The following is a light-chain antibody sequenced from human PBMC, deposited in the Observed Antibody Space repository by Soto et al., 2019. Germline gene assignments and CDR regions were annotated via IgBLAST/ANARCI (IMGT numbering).Light chain of an antibody. CDR2: GNS. CDR1: SSNIGAGYD. J-gene: IGLJ3*02. V-gene: IGLV1-40*01. CDR3: QSYDSSLSGWV. Sequence: QPVLTQPPSVSGAPGQRVTISCTESSSNIGAGYDVHWYQQLPGTAPKLLIYGNSNRPSGVPDRFSGSKSGTSAFLAITGLQAEDEADYYCQSYDSSLSGWVFGGGTKLTVL.